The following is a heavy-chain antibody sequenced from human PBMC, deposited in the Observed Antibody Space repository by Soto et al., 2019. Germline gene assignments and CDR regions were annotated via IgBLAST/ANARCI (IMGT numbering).Heavy chain of an antibody. CDR1: GFNFTRNG. D-gene: IGHD1-26*01. V-gene: IGHV3-30*18. Sequence: QVHLVESGGGVVQPGKSLTLSCVVSGFNFTRNGMHWVRQAPGKGLEWVAAITSGGGSQYYADSVKGRFTISRDNSRNTLFLQVNSLGPEDTAVYYCAKGQAGATVVCWGQGTPVTVSS. CDR2: ITSGGGSQ. CDR3: AKGQAGATVVC. J-gene: IGHJ4*02.